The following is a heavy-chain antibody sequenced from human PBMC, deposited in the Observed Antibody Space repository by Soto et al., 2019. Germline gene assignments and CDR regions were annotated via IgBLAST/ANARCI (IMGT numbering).Heavy chain of an antibody. CDR2: IFHSGTS. V-gene: IGHV4-39*01. J-gene: IGHJ5*02. CDR1: GGSISDDTYY. Sequence: SETLSLTCTVSGGSISDDTYYWGWIRQPPGKGLEWIGSIFHSGTSSYNPSLKSRVTMSVDTSKKQLSLRLTSVTAADTAVYYCARLHCHSLNCVPLDPWGQGTLVTVSS. D-gene: IGHD1-1*01. CDR3: ARLHCHSLNCVPLDP.